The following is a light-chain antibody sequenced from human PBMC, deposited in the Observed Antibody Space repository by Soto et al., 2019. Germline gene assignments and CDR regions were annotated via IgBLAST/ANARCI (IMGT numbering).Light chain of an antibody. V-gene: IGKV1-39*01. J-gene: IGKJ1*01. CDR2: AAS. CDR1: QSISSY. Sequence: DLQMTQSPSSLSASVADRRTITCRASQSISSYLNWYQQKPGKAPKXXSYAASSLQSGVPSRFSGSVSGTDFTLTISSLQPEDFETYYCQQSYSTPRTFGQGTKVDIK. CDR3: QQSYSTPRT.